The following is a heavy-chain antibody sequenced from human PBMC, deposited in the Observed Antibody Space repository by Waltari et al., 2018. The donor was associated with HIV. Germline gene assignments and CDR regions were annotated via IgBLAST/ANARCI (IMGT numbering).Heavy chain of an antibody. J-gene: IGHJ4*02. CDR1: GDSFNEHY. V-gene: IGHV4-34*01. Sequence: QVRLDQWGTDMLKPSETLPLTCAVYGDSFNEHYWTWLRQTPGVGLEWIWSINPQRQRYSNPALRSRLNISVDTAKHPFDLKLPSMNVAERATYKCGRWSDSLGFYYQMYFFDHWSQGHLVAVSS. D-gene: IGHD3-3*01. CDR3: GRWSDSLGFYYQMYFFDH. CDR2: INPQRQR.